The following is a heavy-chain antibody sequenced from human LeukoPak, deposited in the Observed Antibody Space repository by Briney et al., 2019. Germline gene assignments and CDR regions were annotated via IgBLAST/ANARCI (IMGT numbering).Heavy chain of an antibody. CDR2: ISGSGGST. J-gene: IGHJ4*02. CDR3: ARSGGYYSPFRY. V-gene: IGHV3-23*01. D-gene: IGHD3-3*01. CDR1: GFTFSSYA. Sequence: GGSLRLSCAASGFTFSSYAMSWVRQAPGKGLEWVSAISGSGGSTYYADSVKGRFTISRDNAKNSLYLQMNSLRAEDTAVYYCARSGGYYSPFRYWGQGTLVTVSS.